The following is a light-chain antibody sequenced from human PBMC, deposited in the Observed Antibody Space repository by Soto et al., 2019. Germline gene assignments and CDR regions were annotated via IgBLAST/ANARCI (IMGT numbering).Light chain of an antibody. CDR2: DAS. CDR1: QSVSIY. CDR3: QQRSHWPPIT. Sequence: EIVYTQSPATLSLYQGERATLSCRASQSVSIYLAWYQQKPGQAPRLLIYDASNRATGIPDRFSGSGSGTDFTLTISSLETEDFAVYYCQQRSHWPPITVGQGTRLEIK. J-gene: IGKJ5*01. V-gene: IGKV3-11*01.